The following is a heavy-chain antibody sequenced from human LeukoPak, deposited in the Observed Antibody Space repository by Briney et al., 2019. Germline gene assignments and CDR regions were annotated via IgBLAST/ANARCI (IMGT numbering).Heavy chain of an antibody. V-gene: IGHV5-51*01. CDR3: ARSPRAELDLPFDY. CDR2: IYPGDYDT. J-gene: IGHJ4*02. CDR1: GYRFTSYW. D-gene: IGHD6-13*01. Sequence: GESLQISCKGSGYRFTSYWIGWVRPMPGKGLEWMGIIYPGDYDTRYSPSFQGQVTISADKSISTAYLQWSSLKASDTAMYYCARSPRAELDLPFDYWGQGTLVTVSS.